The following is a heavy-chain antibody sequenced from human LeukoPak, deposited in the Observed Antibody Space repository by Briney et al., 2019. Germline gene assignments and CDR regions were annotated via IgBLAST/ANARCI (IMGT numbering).Heavy chain of an antibody. Sequence: SVKVSCKASGYIFTTYFIHWVRQAPGQGLEWMGRIIPILDVTNYDQKFQGRVTITADQSTSTAYMELSSLRSEDTAVYYCARGGGVDILTGFQYWGQGTLVTVSS. CDR2: IIPILDVT. D-gene: IGHD3-9*01. V-gene: IGHV1-69*04. CDR1: GYIFTTYF. CDR3: ARGGGVDILTGFQY. J-gene: IGHJ4*02.